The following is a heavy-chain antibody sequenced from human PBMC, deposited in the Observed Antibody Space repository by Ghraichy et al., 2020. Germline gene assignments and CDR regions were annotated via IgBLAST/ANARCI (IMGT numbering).Heavy chain of an antibody. Sequence: GESLNISCEGSGFSFSDYSMIWVRLTPRKALEWVSYITGISITIFYTDSVKVRFTISRDNAKNSLYLQMNSLRAEDTAVYYCARLPLPRRAAVGDWYFDLWGRGTLVTVSS. J-gene: IGHJ2*01. D-gene: IGHD6-13*01. CDR2: ITGISITI. CDR1: GFSFSDYS. V-gene: IGHV3-48*01. CDR3: ARLPLPRRAAVGDWYFDL.